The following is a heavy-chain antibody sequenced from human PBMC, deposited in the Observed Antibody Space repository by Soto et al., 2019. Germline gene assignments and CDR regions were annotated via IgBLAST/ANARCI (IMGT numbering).Heavy chain of an antibody. CDR1: GFTFSSYA. V-gene: IGHV3-23*01. D-gene: IGHD2-2*01. Sequence: PGGSLILSCVASGFTFSSYAMNWVRQAPGKGLEWVSTITGSGGTTYYADSMKGRFTISRDNSKSTLYLQMNSLRGEDTAIYYCAKPNLYCSSTSCYDSWGQGTLVTVSS. J-gene: IGHJ4*02. CDR2: ITGSGGTT. CDR3: AKPNLYCSSTSCYDS.